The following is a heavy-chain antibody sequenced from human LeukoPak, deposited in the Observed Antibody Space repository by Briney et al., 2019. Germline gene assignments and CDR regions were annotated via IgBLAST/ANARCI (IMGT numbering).Heavy chain of an antibody. Sequence: GGSLRLSCAASGFTFSSYGMSWVRQAPGKGLEWVSSISSSSSYIYYADSVKGRFTISRDNAKNSLYLQMNSLRAEDTAVYYCAREVGRGEIDYWGQGTLVTVSS. J-gene: IGHJ4*02. CDR3: AREVGRGEIDY. D-gene: IGHD3-10*01. CDR2: ISSSSSYI. CDR1: GFTFSSYG. V-gene: IGHV3-21*01.